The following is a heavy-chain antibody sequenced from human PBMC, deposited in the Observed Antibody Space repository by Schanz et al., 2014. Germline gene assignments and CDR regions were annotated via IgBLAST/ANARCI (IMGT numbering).Heavy chain of an antibody. V-gene: IGHV3-7*04. CDR2: IKHDGSVK. J-gene: IGHJ3*02. CDR1: GFTFSDYW. CDR3: ARKMKLGVYGGKGHDALDI. D-gene: IGHD4-17*01. Sequence: EVQLVESGGGLVQPGGSLRLSCTASGFTFSDYWMSWVRQAPGKGPEWVANIKHDGSVKDYVDSVEGRFTISRDNAKNSLYLQMTSLRAEDTAVYYCARKMKLGVYGGKGHDALDIWGQGTMVTVSS.